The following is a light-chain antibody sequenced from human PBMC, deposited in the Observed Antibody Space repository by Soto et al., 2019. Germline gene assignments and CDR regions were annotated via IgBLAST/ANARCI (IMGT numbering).Light chain of an antibody. CDR2: GAS. J-gene: IGKJ1*01. V-gene: IGKV3-15*01. CDR1: QSVSSN. CDR3: QQYDNWPRT. Sequence: EIVMTQSPATLSVSPGERATLSCRASQSVSSNLAWYQQKPGQAPRLLIYGASTRATGIPARFSGSRSGIEFTLTISSLQSEDFAVYYCQQYDNWPRTFGQGAKVDIK.